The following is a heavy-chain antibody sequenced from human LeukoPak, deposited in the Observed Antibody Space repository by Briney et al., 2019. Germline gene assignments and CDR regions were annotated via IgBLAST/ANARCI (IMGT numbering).Heavy chain of an antibody. J-gene: IGHJ4*02. CDR3: ATGYCSGGGCCDWGY. CDR1: GFTFSSYS. D-gene: IGHD2-15*01. V-gene: IGHV3-21*01. Sequence: PGGSLRLSCAASGFTFSSYSMNWVRQAPGKGLEWVSSISSSSSYIYYAGSVKGRFTISRDNAKNSLYLQMNSLRAEDTAVYYCATGYCSGGGCCDWGYWGQGTLVTVSS. CDR2: ISSSSSYI.